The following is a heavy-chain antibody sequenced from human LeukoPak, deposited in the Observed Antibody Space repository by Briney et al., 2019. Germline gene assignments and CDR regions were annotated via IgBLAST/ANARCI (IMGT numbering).Heavy chain of an antibody. CDR2: IYSGGST. Sequence: PGGSLRLSCAASGFTVSTSYMNWVRQAPGKGLQWVSTIYSGGSTFHADSVKGRFTISRDNSKNTVYLQMNSLRAEDTAIYYCAKDSLTGTGPYYFDCWGQGTLVTVSS. CDR3: AKDSLTGTGPYYFDC. J-gene: IGHJ4*02. CDR1: GFTVSTSY. V-gene: IGHV3-66*02. D-gene: IGHD3-9*01.